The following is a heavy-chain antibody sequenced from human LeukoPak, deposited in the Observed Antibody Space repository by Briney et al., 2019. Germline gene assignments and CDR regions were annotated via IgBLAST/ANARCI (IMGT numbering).Heavy chain of an antibody. D-gene: IGHD3-10*01. Sequence: ASVKVSCKASGYTFTSYDINWVRQATGQGFEWMGWMNPNSGNTGYAQKFQGRVTMTRNTSISTAYMELSSLRSEDTAVYYCAKGTLTMVRGVRVVTYGMDVWGQGTTATVSS. CDR3: AKGTLTMVRGVRVVTYGMDV. V-gene: IGHV1-8*01. CDR1: GYTFTSYD. J-gene: IGHJ6*02. CDR2: MNPNSGNT.